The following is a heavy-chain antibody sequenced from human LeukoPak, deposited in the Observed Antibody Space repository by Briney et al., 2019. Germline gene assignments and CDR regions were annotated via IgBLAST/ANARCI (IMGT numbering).Heavy chain of an antibody. Sequence: GGSLRLSCAASGFTFSSYAMSWVRQAPGKGLEWVSAISGSGGSTYYADSVKGRFTISRDNSKNTLYLQMNSLRAEDTAVYYCAKDPSALYDFWSGSDYWGQGTLVTVSS. J-gene: IGHJ4*02. CDR3: AKDPSALYDFWSGSDY. V-gene: IGHV3-23*01. D-gene: IGHD3-3*01. CDR1: GFTFSSYA. CDR2: ISGSGGST.